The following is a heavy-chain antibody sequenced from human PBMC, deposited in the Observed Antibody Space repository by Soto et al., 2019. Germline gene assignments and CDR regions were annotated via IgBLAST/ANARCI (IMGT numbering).Heavy chain of an antibody. J-gene: IGHJ6*02. CDR2: IIPIFGTA. V-gene: IGHV1-69*13. Sequence: SVKVSCKASGGTFSSYAISWVRQAPGQGLEWMGGIIPIFGTANYAQKFQGRVTITADESTSTAYMELSSLRSEDTAVYYCASLYSGYDYNYYYGMDVWGQGTTVTVS. CDR3: ASLYSGYDYNYYYGMDV. CDR1: GGTFSSYA. D-gene: IGHD5-12*01.